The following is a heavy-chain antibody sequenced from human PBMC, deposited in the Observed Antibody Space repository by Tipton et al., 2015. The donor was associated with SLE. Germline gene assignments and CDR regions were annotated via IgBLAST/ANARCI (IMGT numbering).Heavy chain of an antibody. D-gene: IGHD6-13*01. Sequence: TLSLTCAVYGGSFSGYYWSWIRQPPGKGLEWIGEINHSGSTNYDPSLKSRVTISVDTSKNQFSLKLSSVTAADTAVYYCARGIAASSYYYSGMDVRGQGTTVTVSS. CDR2: INHSGST. CDR1: GGSFSGYY. V-gene: IGHV4-34*01. J-gene: IGHJ6*02. CDR3: ARGIAASSYYYSGMDV.